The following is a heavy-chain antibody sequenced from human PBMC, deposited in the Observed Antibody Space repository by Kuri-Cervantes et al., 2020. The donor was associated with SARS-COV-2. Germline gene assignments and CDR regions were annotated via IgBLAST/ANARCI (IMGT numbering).Heavy chain of an antibody. Sequence: GGSLRLPCEASGFTFSSYAIHWARQAPGKGLEWVAVISYVGSNKYYADSVKGRFTISRDNSKTTLYLQMNSLRAEDTAVYYCARSARAAGTYYYYGMDVWGQGTTVTVSS. V-gene: IGHV3-30-3*01. D-gene: IGHD6-13*01. CDR2: ISYVGSNK. CDR1: GFTFSSYA. J-gene: IGHJ6*02. CDR3: ARSARAAGTYYYYGMDV.